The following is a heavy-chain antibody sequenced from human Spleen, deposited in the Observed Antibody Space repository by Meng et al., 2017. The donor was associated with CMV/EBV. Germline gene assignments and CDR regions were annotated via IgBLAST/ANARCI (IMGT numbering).Heavy chain of an antibody. CDR1: GFTFENYW. V-gene: IGHV3-48*03. CDR2: ISSSGSTI. J-gene: IGHJ4*02. CDR3: ARSDY. Sequence: GESLKISCAASGFTFENYWLNWVRQAPGKGLEWVSYISSSGSTIYYADSVKGRFTISRDNAKNSLYLQMNSLRAEDTAVYYCARSDYWGQGTLVTVSS.